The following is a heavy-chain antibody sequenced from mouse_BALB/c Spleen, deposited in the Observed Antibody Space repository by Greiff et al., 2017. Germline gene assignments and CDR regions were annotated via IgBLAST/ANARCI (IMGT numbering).Heavy chain of an antibody. CDR3: ARQGTTVPYAMDY. CDR2: INPDSSTI. Sequence: EVKLVESGGGLVQPGGSLKLSCAASGFDFSRYWMSWVRQAPGKGLEWIGEINPDSSTINYTPSLKDKFIISRDNAKNTLYLQMSKVRSEDTALYYCARQGTTVPYAMDYWGQGTSVTVSS. J-gene: IGHJ4*01. V-gene: IGHV4-1*02. CDR1: GFDFSRYW. D-gene: IGHD1-1*01.